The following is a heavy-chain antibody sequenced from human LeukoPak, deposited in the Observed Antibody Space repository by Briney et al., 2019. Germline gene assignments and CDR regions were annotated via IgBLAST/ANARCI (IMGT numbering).Heavy chain of an antibody. V-gene: IGHV4-39*01. CDR1: GDSINNSAWS. J-gene: IGHJ5*01. CDR3: ARLTLTGVGGRGWFDF. Sequence: AETLSLTCIISGDSINNSAWSWARVRQPPGKERDWIMTRPYGENVSDNDIPSYNPSLKSRVTISADTSKNQLSLKVNSVTAADTAAYYCARLTLTGVGGRGWFDFWGQGTLVIVSS. D-gene: IGHD3-3*01. CDR2: VSDNDIP.